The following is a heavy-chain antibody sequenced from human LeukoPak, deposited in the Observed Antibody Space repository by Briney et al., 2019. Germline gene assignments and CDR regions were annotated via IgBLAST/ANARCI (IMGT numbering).Heavy chain of an antibody. D-gene: IGHD5/OR15-5a*01. J-gene: IGHJ4*02. V-gene: IGHV3-43*02. CDR3: VKDIHYGVYHNFDY. CDR1: GFTFDDYG. CDR2: ISGDGGGT. Sequence: GGSLRLSCAASGFTFDDYGMHWVRQAPGKGLEWVSLISGDGGGTYYADSVKGRFIISRDNSKNSLYLQMNSLRTDDTALYYCVKDIHYGVYHNFDYWGQGTLVTVSS.